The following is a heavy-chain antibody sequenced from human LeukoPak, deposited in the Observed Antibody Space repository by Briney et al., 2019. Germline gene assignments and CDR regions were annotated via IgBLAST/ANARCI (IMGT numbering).Heavy chain of an antibody. Sequence: ASVKVSCKASGYTFTGYYMHWVRQAPGQGLEWMGWINPNSGGTNYAQKFQGRVTMTRDTSISTAYMELSRLRSDDTAVYYCARGMPVTGYDWFDPWGQGTLVTVSS. J-gene: IGHJ5*02. CDR1: GYTFTGYY. V-gene: IGHV1-2*02. CDR2: INPNSGGT. CDR3: ARGMPVTGYDWFDP. D-gene: IGHD3-9*01.